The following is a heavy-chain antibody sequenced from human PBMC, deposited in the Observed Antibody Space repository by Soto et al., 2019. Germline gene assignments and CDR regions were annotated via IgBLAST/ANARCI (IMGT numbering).Heavy chain of an antibody. Sequence: QVQLVQSGAEVKKPGSSVKVSCKASGGTFSSYSISWVRQAPGQGLEWMGRIIPILGLANYAQKFQGRFTITASKSTSSVYMDLSSLRSENTAVYYCAKPMNCSGGSCYFSYLGFWGQGTLLTVSS. J-gene: IGHJ4*02. D-gene: IGHD2-15*01. CDR1: GGTFSSYS. CDR2: IIPILGLA. V-gene: IGHV1-69*02. CDR3: AKPMNCSGGSCYFSYLGF.